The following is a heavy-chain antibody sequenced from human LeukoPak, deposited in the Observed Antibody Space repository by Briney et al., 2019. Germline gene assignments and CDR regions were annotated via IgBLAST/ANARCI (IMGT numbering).Heavy chain of an antibody. CDR3: AQWSRYFDY. V-gene: IGHV3-48*01. Sequence: PGGSLRLSCEASGFTFSNYSMNWVRQAPGKGLEWVSYIRSSSSTIYYADSVKGRFTISRDNSKNTLYLQMNSLRAEDTALYFCAQWSRYFDYWGQGTLVTVSS. CDR1: GFTFSNYS. J-gene: IGHJ4*02. D-gene: IGHD1-26*01. CDR2: IRSSSSTI.